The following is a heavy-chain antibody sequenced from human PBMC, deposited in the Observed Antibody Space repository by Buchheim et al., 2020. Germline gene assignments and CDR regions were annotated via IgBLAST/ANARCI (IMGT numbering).Heavy chain of an antibody. CDR1: GFTVSSNY. V-gene: IGHV3-66*01. J-gene: IGHJ6*02. CDR2: IYSGGST. Sequence: EVQLVESGGGLVQPGGSLRLSCAASGFTVSSNYMSWVRQAPGKGLEWVSVIYSGGSTYYADSVKGRFTISRDNSKNTLYLQMNSLRAEDTAVYYCARDMRDSSSSGGFDGMDVWGQGTT. D-gene: IGHD6-6*01. CDR3: ARDMRDSSSSGGFDGMDV.